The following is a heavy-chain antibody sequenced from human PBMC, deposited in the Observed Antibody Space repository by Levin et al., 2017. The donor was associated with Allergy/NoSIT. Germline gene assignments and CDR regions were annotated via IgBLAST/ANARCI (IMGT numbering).Heavy chain of an antibody. CDR1: GYSFTSYW. D-gene: IGHD3-9*01. J-gene: IGHJ5*02. Sequence: GESLKISCKGSGYSFTSYWIGWVRQMPGKGLEWMGIIYPGDSDTRYSPSFQGQVTISADKSISTAYLQWSSLKASDTAMYYCARSNHYDILTGYYNGDSALGCWFDPWGQGTLVTVSS. CDR2: IYPGDSDT. CDR3: ARSNHYDILTGYYNGDSALGCWFDP. V-gene: IGHV5-51*01.